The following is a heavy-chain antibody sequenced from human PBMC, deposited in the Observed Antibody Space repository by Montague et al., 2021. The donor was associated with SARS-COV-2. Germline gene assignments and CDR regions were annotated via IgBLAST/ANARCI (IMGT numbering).Heavy chain of an antibody. D-gene: IGHD3-3*01. J-gene: IGHJ6*03. CDR1: AGSISSYY. V-gene: IGHV4-59*01. Sequence: SETLSLTCTVSAGSISSYYWSWIRQPPGKGLEWIGYIYYSGSTNYNPSLKSRVTISVDTSKNQFSLKLSSVTAADTAVYYCAGTYYDFWSGFIHYYYMDVWGKGTTVTVSS. CDR2: IYYSGST. CDR3: AGTYYDFWSGFIHYYYMDV.